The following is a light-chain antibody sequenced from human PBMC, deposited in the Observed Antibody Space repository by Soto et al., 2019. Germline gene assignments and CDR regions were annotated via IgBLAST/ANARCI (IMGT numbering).Light chain of an antibody. CDR2: AAS. CDR1: QDIRNN. V-gene: IGKV1-17*01. CDR3: LQHHNYPPT. J-gene: IGKJ1*01. Sequence: DIQMTQSPSSLSASVGDRATITCRASQDIRNNLGWYQQKPGKAPKRLIYAASTLQSGVPSRFSGSGSGTEFTLTISSLLPEDVSTYYCLQHHNYPPTFGQGTKVEI.